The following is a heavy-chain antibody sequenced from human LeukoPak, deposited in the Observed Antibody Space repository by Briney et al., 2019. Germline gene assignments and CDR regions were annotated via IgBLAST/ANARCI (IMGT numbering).Heavy chain of an antibody. J-gene: IGHJ6*03. CDR2: IIPIFGTA. CDR3: ARHKGTIDINKAARPYYYYMDV. D-gene: IGHD6-6*01. V-gene: IGHV1-69*05. Sequence: ASVKVSCKASGGTFSSYAISWVRQAPGQGLEWMGGIIPIFGTANYAQKSQGRVTITTDESTSTAYMELSSLRSEDTAVYYCARHKGTIDINKAARPYYYYMDVWGKGTTVTVSS. CDR1: GGTFSSYA.